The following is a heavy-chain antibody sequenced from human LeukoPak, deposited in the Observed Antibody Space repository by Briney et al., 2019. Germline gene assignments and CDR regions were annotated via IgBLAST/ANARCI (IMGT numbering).Heavy chain of an antibody. J-gene: IGHJ6*02. CDR3: ARQGYYYYYGMDV. V-gene: IGHV4-59*08. CDR1: GGSISSYY. Sequence: PSETLSLTCTVSGGSISSYYWRWIRQPPGKGLEWIGYIYYSGSTNYNPSLRSRVTISVDTSKNHFSLKLSSVTAADTAVYYCARQGYYYYYGMDVWGQGTTVTVSS. CDR2: IYYSGST.